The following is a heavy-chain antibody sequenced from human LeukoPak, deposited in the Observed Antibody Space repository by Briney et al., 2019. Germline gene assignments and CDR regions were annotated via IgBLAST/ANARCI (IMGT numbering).Heavy chain of an antibody. CDR2: ISTGSSTT. D-gene: IGHD4-23*01. Sequence: PGGSLRLSCAASEFAFSTYNMNWVRQAPGKGLEWVSYISTGSSTTYYADSVKGRFTMSRDNVENSLYLQMNSLRDEDTAVYYCARVAAGYSVNYFDYWGQGTLVTVSS. V-gene: IGHV3-48*02. CDR3: ARVAAGYSVNYFDY. J-gene: IGHJ4*02. CDR1: EFAFSTYN.